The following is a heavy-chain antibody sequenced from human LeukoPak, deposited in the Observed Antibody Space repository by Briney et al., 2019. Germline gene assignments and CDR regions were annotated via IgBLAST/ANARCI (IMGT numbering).Heavy chain of an antibody. CDR1: GYTFTSYD. CDR3: AREDYYGSGSYYNLPY. V-gene: IGHV1-8*01. CDR2: MNPNSGNT. J-gene: IGHJ4*02. D-gene: IGHD3-10*01. Sequence: ASVKVSCKASGYTFTSYDINWVRQATGQGLEWMGWMNPNSGNTGYAQKFQGRVTMTRNTSISTAYMELSSLRSEDTAVYYCAREDYYGSGSYYNLPYWGQGTLVTVSS.